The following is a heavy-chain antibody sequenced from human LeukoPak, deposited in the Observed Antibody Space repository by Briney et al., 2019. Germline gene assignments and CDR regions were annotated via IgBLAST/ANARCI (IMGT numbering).Heavy chain of an antibody. V-gene: IGHV3-48*03. J-gene: IGHJ4*02. CDR2: ISSSGSTI. CDR3: ARSTPKLPGYYFDY. D-gene: IGHD5-24*01. CDR1: GFTFSSYE. Sequence: GGSLRLSCAASGFTFSSYEMNWVRQAPGKGLEWVSYISSSGSTIYYADFVKGRFTISRDNAKNSLYLQMNSLRAEDTAVYYCARSTPKLPGYYFDYWGQGTLVTVSS.